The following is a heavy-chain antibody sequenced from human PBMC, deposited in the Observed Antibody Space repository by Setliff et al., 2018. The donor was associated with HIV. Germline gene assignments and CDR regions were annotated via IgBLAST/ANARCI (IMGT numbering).Heavy chain of an antibody. Sequence: LRLSCAASGFTVSSNYMNWVRQAPGKGLEWVSTIYSDGSTYHADSVKGRFTLSRDTSKNTLSLQMNSLRPEDTAVFYCARVRLYSSALDYWGQGTLVTVSS. CDR1: GFTVSSNY. D-gene: IGHD3-22*01. CDR3: ARVRLYSSALDY. CDR2: IYSDGST. V-gene: IGHV3-66*02. J-gene: IGHJ4*02.